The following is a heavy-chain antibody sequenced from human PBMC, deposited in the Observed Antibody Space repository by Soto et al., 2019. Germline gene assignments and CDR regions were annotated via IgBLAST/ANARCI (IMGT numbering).Heavy chain of an antibody. CDR2: IYYSGNT. J-gene: IGHJ3*02. CDR3: ARESGGSYGAFDI. Sequence: SETLSLTCSVSSASLSSSTYYWSWIRQPPGRGPEWIGSIYYSGNTYYKPSLKSRVSISIDTSRNQFSLKLTPVTAADTAVYYCARESGGSYGAFDIWGQGTMVTVSS. V-gene: IGHV4-39*07. D-gene: IGHD1-26*01. CDR1: SASLSSSTYY.